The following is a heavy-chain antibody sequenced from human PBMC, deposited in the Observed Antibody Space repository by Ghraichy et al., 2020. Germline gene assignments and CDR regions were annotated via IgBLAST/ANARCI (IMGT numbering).Heavy chain of an antibody. CDR1: VYTFTSYD. D-gene: IGHD2-15*01. CDR3: AREGWYGNYYYYDGMDA. V-gene: IGHV1-8*01. CDR2: MNPNSGNT. J-gene: IGHJ6*02. Sequence: ASVKVSCKASVYTFTSYDINWVRQATGQGLEWMGWMNPNSGNTGYAQKFQGRVTMHRNTSISPAYMELSSLRSEDTAVYYCAREGWYGNYYYYDGMDAWRQGTTVTV.